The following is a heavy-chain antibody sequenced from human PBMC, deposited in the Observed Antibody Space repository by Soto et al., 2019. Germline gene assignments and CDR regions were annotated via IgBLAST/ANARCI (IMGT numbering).Heavy chain of an antibody. CDR2: IIPIFGKA. V-gene: IGHV1-69*13. CDR3: ARGYCSGGSCYRPVDY. CDR1: GGTFSSYA. Sequence: GASVKVSCKASGGTFSSYAISWVRQAPGQGLEWMGGIIPIFGKANYAQKFQGRVTITADESTSTAYMELSSLRSEDTAVYYCARGYCSGGSCYRPVDYWGQGTLVTVSS. J-gene: IGHJ4*02. D-gene: IGHD2-15*01.